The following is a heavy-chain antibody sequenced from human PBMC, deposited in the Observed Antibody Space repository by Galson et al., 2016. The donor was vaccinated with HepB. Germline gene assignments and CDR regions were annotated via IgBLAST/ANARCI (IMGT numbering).Heavy chain of an antibody. CDR3: AKYMQSSEWYDESFFDN. CDR1: GFTFSTSA. Sequence: SLRLSCAASGFTFSTSAMSWVRQAPGKGLEWVSAISGAGHSAYNADSVKGRFTISRDNSKSTLYLQMNSLRAEDTAIYYCAKYMQSSEWYDESFFDNWGQGTLVTVSS. J-gene: IGHJ4*02. CDR2: ISGAGHSA. D-gene: IGHD3-22*01. V-gene: IGHV3-23*01.